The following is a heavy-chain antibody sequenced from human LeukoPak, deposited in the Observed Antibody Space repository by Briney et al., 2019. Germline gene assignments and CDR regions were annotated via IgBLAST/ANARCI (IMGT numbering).Heavy chain of an antibody. CDR3: TRIYYASGNYGRPFDY. CDR2: IISKAYGGTT. Sequence: GSLRLSCTASGFTFVDYAMSWVRQAPGKGLEWVGFIISKAYGGTTEYAASVKGRFTISRDDSKSIAYPQTNSLKTEDTAVFYCTRIYYASGNYGRPFDYWGQGTLVTVSS. D-gene: IGHD3-10*01. J-gene: IGHJ4*02. CDR1: GFTFVDYA. V-gene: IGHV3-49*04.